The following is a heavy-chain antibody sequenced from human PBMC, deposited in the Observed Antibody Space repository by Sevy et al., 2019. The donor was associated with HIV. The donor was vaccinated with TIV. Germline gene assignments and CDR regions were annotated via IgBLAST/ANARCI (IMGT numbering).Heavy chain of an antibody. CDR1: GYTFTGYY. Sequence: ASVKVSCKASGYTFTGYYMHWVRQAPGQGLEWMGRINPNSGGTNYSQKFQGRVTMTRDTSISTAYMELSRLRSDYTAVYYCARGSYCSSTSCYSYWFDPWGQGTLVTVSS. CDR3: ARGSYCSSTSCYSYWFDP. CDR2: INPNSGGT. J-gene: IGHJ5*02. D-gene: IGHD2-2*01. V-gene: IGHV1-2*06.